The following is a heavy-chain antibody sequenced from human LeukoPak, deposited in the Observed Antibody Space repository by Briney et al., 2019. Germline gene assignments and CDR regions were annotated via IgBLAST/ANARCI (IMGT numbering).Heavy chain of an antibody. V-gene: IGHV1-18*01. D-gene: IGHD1-1*01. J-gene: IGHJ4*02. CDR1: GYTFTSYG. CDR2: ISAYNGNT. CDR3: ARDSYSGGKERFDY. Sequence: ASVKVSCKASGYTFTSYGISWVRQAPGQGLEWMGWISAYNGNTNYAQKLQGRVTMTTDTSTSKAYMELRNLRSDDTAVYYCARDSYSGGKERFDYWGQGTLVTVSS.